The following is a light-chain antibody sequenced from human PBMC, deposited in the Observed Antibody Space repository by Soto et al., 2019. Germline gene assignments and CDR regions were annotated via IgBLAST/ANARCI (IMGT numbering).Light chain of an antibody. CDR3: QQYGSSPWT. Sequence: EIVLTQSPGTLSLSPGERATLSCRASQSVSSSYLAWYQQKPGQAPRLLIYGASSRATGIPDRFSGSGSGTDFTLTISRLEPGDFAVYYCQQYGSSPWTVGQGTKVEIK. CDR2: GAS. V-gene: IGKV3-20*01. J-gene: IGKJ1*01. CDR1: QSVSSSY.